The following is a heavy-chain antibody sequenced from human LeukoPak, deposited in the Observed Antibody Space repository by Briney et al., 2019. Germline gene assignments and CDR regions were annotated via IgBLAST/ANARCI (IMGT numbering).Heavy chain of an antibody. Sequence: GGSLRLSCAASGFIISSYVMSWVRQAPGKGLEWVSGITSGGSTYYAGSVKGRFTISRDNSKNTQYLQMNSLRAEDTAVYYCAKDRRYSSGWYTHWGQGTLVTVSS. CDR2: ITSGGST. V-gene: IGHV3-23*01. D-gene: IGHD6-19*01. CDR1: GFIISSYV. J-gene: IGHJ4*02. CDR3: AKDRRYSSGWYTH.